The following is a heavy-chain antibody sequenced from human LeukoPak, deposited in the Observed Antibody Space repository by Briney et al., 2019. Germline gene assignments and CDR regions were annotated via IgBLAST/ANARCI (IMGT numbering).Heavy chain of an antibody. Sequence: GGSLRLSCAGSGFTFSSYSMTWVRQAPGKGLEWLSYITSTSSPIYYADSVRGRFTISRDNAKNSLYLQMNSLGAEDTAVYYCAKMVRPYYYGMDVWGQGTTVTVSS. CDR2: ITSTSSPI. J-gene: IGHJ6*02. D-gene: IGHD3-10*01. V-gene: IGHV3-48*01. CDR1: GFTFSSYS. CDR3: AKMVRPYYYGMDV.